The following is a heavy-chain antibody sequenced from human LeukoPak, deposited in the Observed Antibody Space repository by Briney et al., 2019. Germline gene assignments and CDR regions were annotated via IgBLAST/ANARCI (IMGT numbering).Heavy chain of an antibody. J-gene: IGHJ6*03. CDR2: INTNTGNP. V-gene: IGHV7-4-1*02. CDR3: ARDLYLLWFGEFARYYYYYMDV. D-gene: IGHD3-10*01. Sequence: ASVKVSCKASGYTFTSYAMNWVRQAPGQGLEWMGWINTNTGNPTYAQGFTGRFVFSLDTSVSTAYLQISSLKAEDTAVYYCARDLYLLWFGEFARYYYYYMDVWGKGTTVTVSS. CDR1: GYTFTSYA.